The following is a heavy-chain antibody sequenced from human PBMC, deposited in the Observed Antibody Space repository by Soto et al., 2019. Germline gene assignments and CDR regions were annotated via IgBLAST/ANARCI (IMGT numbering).Heavy chain of an antibody. D-gene: IGHD2-8*02. Sequence: QVQLVQSGAEVKKPGSSVKVSCKASGGTSRSLSITWVRQAPGQGLEWMGGTTPLFGIPNYPQKFQGRLTITADKAAVTAYLELSSLRSEDTAVYYCARDTHSAGGWFDTWGRGALVTVSS. V-gene: IGHV1-69*17. J-gene: IGHJ5*02. CDR2: TTPLFGIP. CDR1: GGTSRSLS. CDR3: ARDTHSAGGWFDT.